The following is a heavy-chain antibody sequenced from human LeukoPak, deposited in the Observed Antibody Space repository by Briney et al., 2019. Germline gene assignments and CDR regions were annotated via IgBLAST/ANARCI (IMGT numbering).Heavy chain of an antibody. Sequence: ASVKVSCKASGYTFTSYGISWVRQAPGQGLEWMGWISAYNGNTNYAQKLQGRVTMTTDTSTSTAYMEPRSLRSDDTAVYYCASTYYYDSSGYYFDYWGQGTLVTVSS. V-gene: IGHV1-18*01. CDR3: ASTYYYDSSGYYFDY. J-gene: IGHJ4*02. CDR1: GYTFTSYG. D-gene: IGHD3-22*01. CDR2: ISAYNGNT.